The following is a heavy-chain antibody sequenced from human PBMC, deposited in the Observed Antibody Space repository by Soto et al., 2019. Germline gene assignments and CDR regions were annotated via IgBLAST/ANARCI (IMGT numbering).Heavy chain of an antibody. D-gene: IGHD3-22*01. Sequence: GGSLRLSCAASGFSFSSFAMSWVRQAPGKGLEWVSVISDRDGSTYFADSVKGRFTISRDDSKSTLYLQMNGLRGDDTAIYYCAKAISDYYAPPDYWGQGTQVTVSS. V-gene: IGHV3-23*01. CDR2: ISDRDGST. CDR1: GFSFSSFA. CDR3: AKAISDYYAPPDY. J-gene: IGHJ4*02.